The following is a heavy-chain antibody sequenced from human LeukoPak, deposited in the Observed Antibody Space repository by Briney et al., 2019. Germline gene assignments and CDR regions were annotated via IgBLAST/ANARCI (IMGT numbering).Heavy chain of an antibody. V-gene: IGHV3-23*01. J-gene: IGHJ4*02. Sequence: PGGSLRLSCAASGFIFSNYGMNWVRQAPGKGLEWVAAISASGSATSYADSVRGRFTISRDNSKSTTYLQMNSLRAEDTAVYYCARRYFDYWGQGILVTVSS. CDR1: GFIFSNYG. CDR3: ARRYFDY. CDR2: ISASGSAT.